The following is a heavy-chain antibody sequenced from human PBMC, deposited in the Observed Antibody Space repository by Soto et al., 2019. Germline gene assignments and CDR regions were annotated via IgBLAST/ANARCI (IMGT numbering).Heavy chain of an antibody. Sequence: QVQVVESGGGLVKPGGSLRLSCEASGFIFSDHYMSWIRQTPGKGLEWVSHINSGGTYTSYADSVKGRFTISRDDAKNSVYRQMKSLRAEATAVYYCARSWQQRPLPDYWGQGTLVTVSS. CDR3: ARSWQQRPLPDY. J-gene: IGHJ4*02. V-gene: IGHV3-11*05. CDR2: INSGGTYT. CDR1: GFIFSDHY. D-gene: IGHD1-1*01.